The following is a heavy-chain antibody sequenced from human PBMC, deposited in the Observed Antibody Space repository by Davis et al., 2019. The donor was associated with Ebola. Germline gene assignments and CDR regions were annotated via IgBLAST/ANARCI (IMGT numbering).Heavy chain of an antibody. V-gene: IGHV5-51*01. CDR2: IHPGDSDT. Sequence: GESLKISCKASGYSFTSYWIGWVRQTPGKGLEWMGIIHPGDSDTRYSPSSQRQFIISADKSISTAYLQWSSLKASDTAMYCCARRLDGNFHFDYWGQGTPVTVSS. J-gene: IGHJ4*02. D-gene: IGHD4-23*01. CDR3: ARRLDGNFHFDY. CDR1: GYSFTSYW.